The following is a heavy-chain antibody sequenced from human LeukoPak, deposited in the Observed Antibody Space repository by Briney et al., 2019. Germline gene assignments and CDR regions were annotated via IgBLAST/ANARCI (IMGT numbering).Heavy chain of an antibody. J-gene: IGHJ5*02. CDR1: GGSITSGGYY. V-gene: IGHV4-31*03. D-gene: IGHD3-9*01. CDR2: IFYTGAT. Sequence: SETLSLTCTVSGGSITSGGYYWSWIRQYPGKGLEWIGYIFYTGATHYNPSLKSRVFVSMDMSKNQFSLKLSSVTAADTAVYYCASSRSAYDFLTGYSSDTNWFDPWGQGTLVTVSS. CDR3: ASSRSAYDFLTGYSSDTNWFDP.